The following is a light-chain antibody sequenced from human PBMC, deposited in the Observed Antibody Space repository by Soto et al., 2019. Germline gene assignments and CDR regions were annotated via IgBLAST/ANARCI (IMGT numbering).Light chain of an antibody. CDR1: QIISPW. Sequence: DIQMTQSPSTLSASVGDRVTIACRASQIISPWLAWYQQTPGKAPKLLISDASILESGVPSRFSGSGSGTEFTLTISSLQPDDFGIYYCQQYNSYPRTFGQGTKVATK. CDR2: DAS. CDR3: QQYNSYPRT. V-gene: IGKV1-5*01. J-gene: IGKJ1*01.